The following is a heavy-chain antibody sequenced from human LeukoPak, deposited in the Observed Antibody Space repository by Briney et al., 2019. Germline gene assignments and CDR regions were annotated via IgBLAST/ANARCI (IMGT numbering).Heavy chain of an antibody. CDR3: ARKRGLYGDGSFDP. Sequence: PGGSLRLSCAASGFTFSDYYMSWIRQAPGKGLEWLSYISSSGNIKYYTDSVKGRFTISRDNAKNSLYLQMNSLRAEDTAVYYCARKRGLYGDGSFDPWGQGTLVTVSS. J-gene: IGHJ5*02. CDR1: GFTFSDYY. D-gene: IGHD4-17*01. V-gene: IGHV3-11*04. CDR2: ISSSGNIK.